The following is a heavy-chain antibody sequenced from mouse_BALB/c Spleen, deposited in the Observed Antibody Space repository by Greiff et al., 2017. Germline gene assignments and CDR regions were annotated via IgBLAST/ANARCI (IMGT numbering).Heavy chain of an antibody. J-gene: IGHJ3*01. D-gene: IGHD2-1*01. Sequence: VQLQQSGPGLVKPSQSLSLTCTVTGYSITSDYAWNWIRQFPGNKLEWMGYISYSGSTSYNPSLKSRISITRDTSKNQFFLQLNSVTTEDTATYYCAKGGNYPAWFAYWGQGTLVTVSA. CDR1: GYSITSDYA. CDR3: AKGGNYPAWFAY. V-gene: IGHV3-2*02. CDR2: ISYSGST.